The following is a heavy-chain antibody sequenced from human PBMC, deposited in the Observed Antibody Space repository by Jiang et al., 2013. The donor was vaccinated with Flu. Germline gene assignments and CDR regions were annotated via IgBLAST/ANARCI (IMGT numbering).Heavy chain of an antibody. V-gene: IGHV3-30-3*01. CDR2: ISYDGSDT. CDR3: ARDLGYSTGWYPRFDP. CDR1: GFSFSTNA. J-gene: IGHJ5*02. Sequence: GSLRLSCVASGFSFSTNAMHWVRQAPGKGLEWVAVISYDGSDTFYGGSVKGRFTVSRDSSKSTLFLQMDSLRPDDTAMYYCARDLGYSTGWYPRFDPWGQGTLVTVSS. D-gene: IGHD2-8*02.